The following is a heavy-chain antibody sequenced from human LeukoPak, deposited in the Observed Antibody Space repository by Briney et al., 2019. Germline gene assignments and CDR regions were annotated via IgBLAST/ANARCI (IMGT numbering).Heavy chain of an antibody. CDR1: GFTFSSYA. Sequence: GGSLRLSCAASGFTFSSYAMHWVRQAPGKGLEWVAVISYDGSNKYYADSVKGRFTISRDNSKNSLYLQMNSLRAEDTAVYYCARGKYSSSSSGFDYWGQGTLVTVSS. J-gene: IGHJ4*02. V-gene: IGHV3-30-3*01. D-gene: IGHD6-6*01. CDR2: ISYDGSNK. CDR3: ARGKYSSSSSGFDY.